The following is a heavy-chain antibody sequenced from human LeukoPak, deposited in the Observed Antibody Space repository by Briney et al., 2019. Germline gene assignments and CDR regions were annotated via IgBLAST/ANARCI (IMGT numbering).Heavy chain of an antibody. J-gene: IGHJ5*02. CDR2: INHSGST. D-gene: IGHD5-12*01. Sequence: PSETLSLTCAVYGGSFSGYYWSWIRQPPGKGLEWIGEINHSGSTNYNPSLKSRVTISVDTSKNQFSLKLSSVTAADTAVYYCARKVATMNWFDPWGQGTLVTVSS. CDR3: ARKVATMNWFDP. V-gene: IGHV4-34*01. CDR1: GGSFSGYY.